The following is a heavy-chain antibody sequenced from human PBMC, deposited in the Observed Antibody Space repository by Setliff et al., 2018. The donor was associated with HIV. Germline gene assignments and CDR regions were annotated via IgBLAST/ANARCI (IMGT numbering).Heavy chain of an antibody. D-gene: IGHD3-9*01. J-gene: IGHJ5*02. V-gene: IGHV1-2*02. Sequence: ASVKVSCKASGYTFTGYYMHWVRQAPGQGLEWMAWINPNSGGTNYAQKFQGRVTMTRDTSISTAYMELSRLRSDDTAVYYCARAGVLRYPAAWFDPWGQGTLVTVSS. CDR2: INPNSGGT. CDR3: ARAGVLRYPAAWFDP. CDR1: GYTFTGYY.